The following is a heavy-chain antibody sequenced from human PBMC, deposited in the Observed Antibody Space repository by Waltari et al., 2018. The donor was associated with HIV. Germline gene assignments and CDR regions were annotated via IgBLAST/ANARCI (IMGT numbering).Heavy chain of an antibody. J-gene: IGHJ4*02. V-gene: IGHV1-8*01. CDR2: MNPNSGNT. Sequence: QVQLVQSGAEVKKPGASVKVSCKASGYTFTSYDINWVRQATGTGLEWMGWMNPNSGNTGYAQKFQGRVTMTRNTSISTAFMEVSSLRSEDTAVYYCARVYYDSSGYYGAAGYWGQGTLVTVSS. CDR3: ARVYYDSSGYYGAAGY. D-gene: IGHD3-22*01. CDR1: GYTFTSYD.